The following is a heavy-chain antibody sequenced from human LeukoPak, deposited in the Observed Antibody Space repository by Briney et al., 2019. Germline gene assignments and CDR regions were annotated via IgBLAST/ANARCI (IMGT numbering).Heavy chain of an antibody. V-gene: IGHV3-48*03. CDR1: GFTFSSYE. CDR3: ARDNGYPARELCSYYGMDV. J-gene: IGHJ6*04. Sequence: PGGSLRLSCAASGFTFSSYEMNWVRQAPGKGLEWVSYISSSGSTIYYADSVKGRFTISRDNAKNSLYLQMNSLRAEDTAVYYCARDNGYPARELCSYYGMDVWGKGTTVTVSS. D-gene: IGHD5-18*01. CDR2: ISSSGSTI.